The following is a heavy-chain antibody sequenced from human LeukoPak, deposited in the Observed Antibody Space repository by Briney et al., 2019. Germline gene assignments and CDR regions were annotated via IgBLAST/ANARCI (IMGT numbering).Heavy chain of an antibody. CDR1: GVTFSSYL. CDR3: ATNYYGSGPDH. V-gene: IGHV3-74*01. D-gene: IGHD3-10*01. CDR2: IKSDGSST. J-gene: IGHJ4*02. Sequence: GGSLTLSCAASGVTFSSYLRHWLRQAPGRAVVWSSRIKSDGSSTTYADSVKGRFTISRDNAKNTLYLQMNSLRAEDTAVYYCATNYYGSGPDHWGQGTLVTVSS.